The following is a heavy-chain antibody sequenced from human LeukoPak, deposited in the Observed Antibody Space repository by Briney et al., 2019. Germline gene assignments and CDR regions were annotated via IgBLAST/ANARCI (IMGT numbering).Heavy chain of an antibody. V-gene: IGHV4-39*01. J-gene: IGHJ4*02. D-gene: IGHD1-26*01. CDR3: ATLTQVGATFY. CDR1: GGSISSSSYY. Sequence: SETLSLTCTVSGGSISSSSYYWGWIRQPPGKGLEWIGSIYYSGSTYYNPSLKSRVTISVDTSKNQFSLKLSSVTAADTAVYYCATLTQVGATFYWGQGTLVTVSS. CDR2: IYYSGST.